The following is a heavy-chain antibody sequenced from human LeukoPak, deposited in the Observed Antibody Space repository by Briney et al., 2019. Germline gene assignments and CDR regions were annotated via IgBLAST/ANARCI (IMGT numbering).Heavy chain of an antibody. CDR3: ARADFDYYYGMDV. CDR1: GYSFTSYW. CDR2: IYPGDSDT. V-gene: IGHV5-51*01. J-gene: IGHJ6*02. Sequence: GESLKISCKGSGYSFTSYWIGWLRQMPGKGLEWMGIIYPGDSDTRYSPSFQGQVTISADKSISTAYLQWSSLKASDTAMYYCARADFDYYYGMDVWGQGTTVTVSS. D-gene: IGHD3-3*01.